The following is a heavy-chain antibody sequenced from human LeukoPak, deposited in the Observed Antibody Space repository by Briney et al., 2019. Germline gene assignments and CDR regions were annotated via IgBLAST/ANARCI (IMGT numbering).Heavy chain of an antibody. CDR1: GYTFTSYG. D-gene: IGHD3-22*01. V-gene: IGHV1-18*01. CDR2: TSAYNGNT. CDR3: AREGLNYYDSSGYYL. Sequence: ASVKVSCKASGYTFTSYGISWVRQAPGQGLEWMGWTSAYNGNTNYAQKLQGRVTMTTDTSTSTAYMELRSLRSDDTAVYYCAREGLNYYDSSGYYLWGQGTLVTVSS. J-gene: IGHJ4*02.